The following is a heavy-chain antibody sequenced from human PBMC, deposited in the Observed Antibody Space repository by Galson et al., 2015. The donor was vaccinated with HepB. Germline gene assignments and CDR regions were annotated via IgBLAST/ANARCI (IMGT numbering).Heavy chain of an antibody. CDR2: ISNDGSSK. CDR3: AREEYGSGWYGSVMGNWFDP. V-gene: IGHV3-30*04. CDR1: GFTFSAYA. J-gene: IGHJ5*02. Sequence: SLRLSCAASGFTFSAYALHWVRQAPGRGLEWVAGISNDGSSKYYADSVKGRFTISRANSRNTIYLHMNSLRVEDTAIYYCAREEYGSGWYGSVMGNWFDPWGREPWSPSLQ. D-gene: IGHD6-19*01.